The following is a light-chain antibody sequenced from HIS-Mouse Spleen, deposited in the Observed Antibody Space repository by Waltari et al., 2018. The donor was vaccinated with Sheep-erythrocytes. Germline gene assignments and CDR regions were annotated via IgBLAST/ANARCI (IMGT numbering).Light chain of an antibody. V-gene: IGLV3-25*03. J-gene: IGLJ2*01. Sequence: SYELTQPPSVSVSPGQTASITCSGDALPKQYAYWYQQKPGQAPVLGIYKDSERPSGIPERFSGSSSGTTVTLTISGVQAEDEADYYCQSADSSGTYPVFGGGTKLTVL. CDR3: QSADSSGTYPV. CDR2: KDS. CDR1: ALPKQY.